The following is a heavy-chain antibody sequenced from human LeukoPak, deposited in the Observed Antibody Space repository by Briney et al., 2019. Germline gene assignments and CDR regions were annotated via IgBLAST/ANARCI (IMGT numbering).Heavy chain of an antibody. CDR1: GFSFSRYA. Sequence: PGGSLRLSCAASGFSFSRYAMTWVRQAPGKGLEWVSTIGGGGTDTFYTDFVMGRFTISRDNSKSTLYLQMNSLTAEDTAVYYCGKEGPGSYTGSFVDFWGQGTMVTVSS. D-gene: IGHD3-10*01. CDR2: IGGGGTDT. CDR3: GKEGPGSYTGSFVDF. J-gene: IGHJ4*02. V-gene: IGHV3-23*01.